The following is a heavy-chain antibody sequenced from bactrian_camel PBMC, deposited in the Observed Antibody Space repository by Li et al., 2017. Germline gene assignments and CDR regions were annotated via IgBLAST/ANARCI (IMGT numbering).Heavy chain of an antibody. D-gene: IGHD4*01. Sequence: HVQLVESGGGAVQAGGSLTLSCAASGYTYKPHCMAWFRQAPGGEREGVAGIEDDGTASYADSVKRRFTISRDSSKNTLYLQMNRLRPEDTAMYYCAADRDDEVRGAHLNPHFYRYWGQGTQVTVS. CDR3: AADRDDEVRGAHLNPHFYRY. V-gene: IGHV3S26*01. J-gene: IGHJ4*01. CDR2: IEDDGTA. CDR1: GYTYKPHC.